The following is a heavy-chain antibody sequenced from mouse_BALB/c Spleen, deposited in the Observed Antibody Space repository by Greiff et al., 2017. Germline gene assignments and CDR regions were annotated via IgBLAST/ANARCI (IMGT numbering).Heavy chain of an antibody. J-gene: IGHJ2*01. D-gene: IGHD4-1*01. V-gene: IGHV5-9-3*01. CDR3: ARHLGSPFDY. Sequence: EVQGVESGGGLVKPGGSLKLSCAASGFTFSSYAMSWVRQTPEKRLEWVATISSGGSYTYYPDSVKGRFTISRDNAKNTLYLQMSSLRSEDTAMYYCARHLGSPFDYWGQGTTLTVSS. CDR1: GFTFSSYA. CDR2: ISSGGSYT.